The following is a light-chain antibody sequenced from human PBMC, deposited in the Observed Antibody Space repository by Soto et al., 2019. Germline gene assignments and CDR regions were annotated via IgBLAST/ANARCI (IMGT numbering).Light chain of an antibody. CDR3: QQGSNWPPLT. CDR1: RTVGNF. J-gene: IGKJ4*01. Sequence: DIVLTQSPATLSLSPGERATLSCRASRTVGNFLAWYQQKPGQAPSLLIYDATHRATGIPARFSGSGSGTDFTLTISSLEPEDFALYYCQQGSNWPPLTFGGGTKVDIK. V-gene: IGKV3-11*01. CDR2: DAT.